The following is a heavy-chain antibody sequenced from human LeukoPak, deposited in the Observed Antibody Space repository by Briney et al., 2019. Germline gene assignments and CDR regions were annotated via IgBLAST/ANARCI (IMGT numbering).Heavy chain of an antibody. CDR3: ARGIAAAGTIDP. D-gene: IGHD6-13*01. J-gene: IGHJ5*02. CDR2: IYYSGST. CDR1: GGSISSYY. Sequence: SETLSLTCTVSGGSISSYYWSWIRQPPGEGLEWIGYIYYSGSTNYNPSLKSRVTISVDTSKNQFSLKLSSVTAADTAVYYCARGIAAAGTIDPWGQGTLVTVSS. V-gene: IGHV4-59*01.